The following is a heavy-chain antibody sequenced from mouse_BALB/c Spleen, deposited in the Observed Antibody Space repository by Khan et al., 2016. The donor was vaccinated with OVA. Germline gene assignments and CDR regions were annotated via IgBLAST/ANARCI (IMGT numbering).Heavy chain of an antibody. CDR2: IWAGGST. J-gene: IGHJ3*01. Sequence: QVRLQQSGPGLVAPSQSLSITCTVSGFSLTSYGVHWVRQPPGKGLAWLGIIWAGGSTNYNSALMSRLSISKDNSKSQVFLKMNSRQTDDTAMYYCARDTTATPYWGQGTLVTVSA. D-gene: IGHD1-2*01. CDR3: ARDTTATPY. CDR1: GFSLTSYG. V-gene: IGHV2-9*02.